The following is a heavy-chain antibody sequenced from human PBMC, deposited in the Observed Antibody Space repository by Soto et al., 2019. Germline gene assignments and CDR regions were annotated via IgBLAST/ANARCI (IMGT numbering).Heavy chain of an antibody. CDR1: GGSFSGYY. D-gene: IGHD3-10*01. V-gene: IGHV4-34*01. CDR2: INHSGST. CDR3: ARVRGITMVRGVHFDY. J-gene: IGHJ4*02. Sequence: SETLSLTCAVYGGSFSGYYWSWIRQPPGKGLEWIGEINHSGSTNYNPSLKSRVTISVDTSKNQFSLKLSSVTAADTAVYYCARVRGITMVRGVHFDYWGQGTLVTVSS.